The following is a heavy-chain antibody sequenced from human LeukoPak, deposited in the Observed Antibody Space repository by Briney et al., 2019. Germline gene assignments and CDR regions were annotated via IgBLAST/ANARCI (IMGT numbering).Heavy chain of an antibody. CDR3: ARLQGSSGYLPWFDAFDI. D-gene: IGHD3-22*01. CDR2: IYYSGST. V-gene: IGHV4-39*01. J-gene: IGHJ3*02. CDR1: GGSISSSSYY. Sequence: SETLSLTCTVSGGSISSSSYYWGWIRQPPGKGLEWIGSIYYSGSTYYNPSLKSRVTISVDTSKNQFSLKLSSVTAADTAVYYCARLQGSSGYLPWFDAFDIWGQGTMVTVSS.